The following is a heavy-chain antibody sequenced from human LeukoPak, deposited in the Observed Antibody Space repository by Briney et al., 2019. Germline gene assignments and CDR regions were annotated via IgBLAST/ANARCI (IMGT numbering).Heavy chain of an antibody. V-gene: IGHV3-30*18. J-gene: IGHJ4*02. Sequence: GGSLRLSCAASGFTFSSYGMHWVRQAPGKGLEWVAVISYDGSNKYYADSVKGRFTISRDNSKNTLYLQMNSLRAEDTAVYYCAKDAAAVAGTSGDYWGQGTLVTASS. CDR1: GFTFSSYG. CDR2: ISYDGSNK. CDR3: AKDAAAVAGTSGDY. D-gene: IGHD6-19*01.